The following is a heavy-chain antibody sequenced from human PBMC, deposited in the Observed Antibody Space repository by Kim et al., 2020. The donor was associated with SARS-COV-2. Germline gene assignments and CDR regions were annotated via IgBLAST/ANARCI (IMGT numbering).Heavy chain of an antibody. CDR3: ARTAIVVVPAALGLGLYYYYSMDV. CDR1: GVSFSGYY. V-gene: IGHV4-34*01. D-gene: IGHD2-2*01. CDR2: INHSGST. Sequence: SETLSLTCAVYGVSFSGYYWSWIRQPPGKGLEWIGEINHSGSTNYNPSLKSRVTISVDTSKNQFSLKLSSVTAADTAVYYCARTAIVVVPAALGLGLYYYYSMDVWGKGTTVTVSS. J-gene: IGHJ6*03.